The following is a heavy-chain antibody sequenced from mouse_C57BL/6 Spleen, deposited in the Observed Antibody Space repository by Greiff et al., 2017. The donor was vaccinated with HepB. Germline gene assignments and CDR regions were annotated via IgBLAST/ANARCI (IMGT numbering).Heavy chain of an antibody. CDR3: ARSITTVVAGTYYFDY. J-gene: IGHJ2*01. CDR2: IYPGDGDT. CDR1: GYAFSSYW. D-gene: IGHD1-1*01. V-gene: IGHV1-80*01. Sequence: VQLQQSGAELAKPGASVKISCKASGYAFSSYWMNWVKQRPGKGLEWIGQIYPGDGDTNYNGKFKGKATLTADKSSSTAYMQLSSLTSEDSAVYFCARSITTVVAGTYYFDYWGQGTTLTVSS.